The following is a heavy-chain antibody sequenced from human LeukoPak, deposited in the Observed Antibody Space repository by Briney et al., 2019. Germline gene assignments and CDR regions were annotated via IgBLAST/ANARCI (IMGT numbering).Heavy chain of an antibody. CDR2: MNPNSGNT. CDR3: ARPRHYYDSSGPNAFDI. D-gene: IGHD3-22*01. J-gene: IGHJ3*02. Sequence: GASVKVSCKASGYTFTGYDINWVRQATGQGLEWMGWMNPNSGNTGYAQKFQGRVTITRNTSISTAYMELSSLRSEDTAVYYCARPRHYYDSSGPNAFDIWGQGTMVTVSS. V-gene: IGHV1-8*03. CDR1: GYTFTGYD.